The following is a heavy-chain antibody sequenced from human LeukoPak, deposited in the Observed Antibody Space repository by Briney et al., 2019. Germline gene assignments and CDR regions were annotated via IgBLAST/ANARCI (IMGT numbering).Heavy chain of an antibody. D-gene: IGHD5-24*01. CDR1: GFTFSSYG. CDR3: VRGVWHVATEMALDY. J-gene: IGHJ4*02. CDR2: IWNDGSKK. V-gene: IGHV3-33*01. Sequence: GGSLRLSCAASGFTFSSYGMHGVRQAPGKGREWGAVIWNDGSKKYYADSVKGRFTISRDNSKNTLYLHMNSLRAEDTALYYCVRGVWHVATEMALDYWGQGTPVTVSS.